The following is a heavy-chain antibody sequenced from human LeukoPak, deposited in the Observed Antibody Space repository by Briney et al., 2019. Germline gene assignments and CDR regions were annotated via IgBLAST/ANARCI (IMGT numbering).Heavy chain of an antibody. CDR3: ARAIREDAFDI. V-gene: IGHV4-61*02. CDR1: GGSTSSGSYY. CDR2: IYTSGST. Sequence: SQTLSLTCTVSGGSTSSGSYYWSWIRQPAGKGLEWIGRIYTSGSTNYNPSLKSRVTISVDTSKNQFSLKLSSVTAADTAVYYCARAIREDAFDIWGQGTMVTVSS. D-gene: IGHD3-3*01. J-gene: IGHJ3*02.